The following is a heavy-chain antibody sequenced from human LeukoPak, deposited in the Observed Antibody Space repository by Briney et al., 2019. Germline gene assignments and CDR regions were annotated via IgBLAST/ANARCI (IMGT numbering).Heavy chain of an antibody. J-gene: IGHJ3*02. CDR1: GGSFSGYY. Sequence: PSETLSLTCAVYGGSFSGYYWSWIRQPLGKGLEWIGEINHSGSTNYNPSLKSRVTISVDTSKNQFSLKLSSVTAADTAVYYCAREFRGYDYVWGSYRLRGDYAFDIWGQGTMVTVSS. CDR2: INHSGST. D-gene: IGHD3-16*02. V-gene: IGHV4-34*01. CDR3: AREFRGYDYVWGSYRLRGDYAFDI.